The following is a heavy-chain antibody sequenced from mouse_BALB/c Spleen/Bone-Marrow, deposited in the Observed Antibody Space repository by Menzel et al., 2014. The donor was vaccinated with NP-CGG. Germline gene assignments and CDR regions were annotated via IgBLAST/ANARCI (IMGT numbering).Heavy chain of an antibody. CDR1: GFDFSGFW. D-gene: IGHD2-3*01. Sequence: DVKLQESGGGLVQPGRSLKLSCAASGFDFSGFWMGWVRQAPGKGLEWIGEINPDSSTINYTPSLKDRFIISRDNAKNTLYLQMSKVRSEDTALYYSARLGYYGGFAYWGQGTLVTVSA. CDR3: ARLGYYGGFAY. CDR2: INPDSSTI. J-gene: IGHJ3*01. V-gene: IGHV4-1*02.